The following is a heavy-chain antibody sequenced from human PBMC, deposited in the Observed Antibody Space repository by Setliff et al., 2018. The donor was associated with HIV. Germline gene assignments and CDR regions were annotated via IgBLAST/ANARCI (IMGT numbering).Heavy chain of an antibody. Sequence: KTSETLSLTCAVYGGSFSGYYWSWIRQPPGKGLEWIGETNHSGSTNYNPSLKSRVTISVDTSKNQFSLKLSSVTAADTAVYYCARAMGANWSYYYYMDVWGKGTTVTVSS. D-gene: IGHD1-26*01. CDR1: GGSFSGYY. CDR3: ARAMGANWSYYYYMDV. J-gene: IGHJ6*03. CDR2: TNHSGST. V-gene: IGHV4-34*01.